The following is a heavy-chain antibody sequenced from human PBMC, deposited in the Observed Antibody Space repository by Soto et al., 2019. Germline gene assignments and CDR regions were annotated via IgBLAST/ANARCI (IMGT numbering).Heavy chain of an antibody. CDR3: ARDRRRFLEWFPYYYYYYGMDL. Sequence: SETLSLTCAVYGGSFSGYYWSWIRQPPGKGLEWIGEINHSGSTNYNPSLKSRVTISVDTSKNQFSLKLSSVTAADTAVYYCARDRRRFLEWFPYYYYYYGMDLWGQGTTVTVSS. CDR1: GGSFSGYY. D-gene: IGHD3-3*01. V-gene: IGHV4-34*01. CDR2: INHSGST. J-gene: IGHJ6*02.